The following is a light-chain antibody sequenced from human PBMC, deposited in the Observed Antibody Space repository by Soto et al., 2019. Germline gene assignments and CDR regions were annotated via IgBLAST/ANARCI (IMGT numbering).Light chain of an antibody. Sequence: EIVLTQSPGSLSLSPGQRATLSCRASQSVDTTFFAWYQKKPGQAPRLLIYGASKSATGIPDRFSGSGSGTDVTLILSRMEPEDFAVYYCQQYMSSVTFGQGTKVEIK. V-gene: IGKV3-20*01. CDR2: GAS. CDR1: QSVDTTF. CDR3: QQYMSSVT. J-gene: IGKJ1*01.